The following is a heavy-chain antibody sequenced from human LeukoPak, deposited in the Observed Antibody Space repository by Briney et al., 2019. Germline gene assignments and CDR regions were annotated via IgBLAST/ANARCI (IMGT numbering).Heavy chain of an antibody. J-gene: IGHJ4*02. D-gene: IGHD3-10*01. CDR2: ILYDGSNK. CDR1: GFTFSTHA. V-gene: IGHV3-30-3*01. CDR3: ARVPYGSGTYTDY. Sequence: GGSLRLSCAASGFTFSTHAMHRVRQAPGKGLEWVALILYDGSNKHYADSVKSRFTISRDNSKNTLYLQMSSLRAEDTAVYYCARVPYGSGTYTDYWGQGTLVTVSS.